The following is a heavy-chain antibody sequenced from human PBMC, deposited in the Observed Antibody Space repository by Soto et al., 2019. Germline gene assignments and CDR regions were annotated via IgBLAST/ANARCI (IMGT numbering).Heavy chain of an antibody. Sequence: SETLSLTCTVSGGSITGYYWSWIRQPLGRGLEWIGYIYYAGNTLYTPSLKSRVTISVDTSKIQFSLKLSSVTAADTAVDYCARHDAVRELQNGMGVWGQGTTVTVSS. J-gene: IGHJ6*02. CDR1: GGSITGYY. D-gene: IGHD2-15*01. CDR2: IYYAGNT. V-gene: IGHV4-59*01. CDR3: ARHDAVRELQNGMGV.